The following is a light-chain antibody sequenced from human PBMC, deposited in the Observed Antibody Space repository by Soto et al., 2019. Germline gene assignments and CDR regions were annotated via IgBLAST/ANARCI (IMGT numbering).Light chain of an antibody. Sequence: EIVMTQSPATLSVSPGETATLSCRASQSVGSAVAWYQHKPGQAPRLLIVAASIRATGVPGRFSGGGSGTEFTLHISSLQSEDFAVYYFQQYKNWPPLTFGGGTTVEIK. V-gene: IGKV3-15*01. CDR1: QSVGSA. J-gene: IGKJ4*01. CDR3: QQYKNWPPLT. CDR2: AAS.